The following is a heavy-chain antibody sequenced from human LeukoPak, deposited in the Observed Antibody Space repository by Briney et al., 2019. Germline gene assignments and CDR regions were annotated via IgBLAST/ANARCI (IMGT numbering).Heavy chain of an antibody. Sequence: GGSLRLSCAASGFTSSSYGMHWVRQAPGKGLEWVAVISHDGINKYYEDSVKGRFTISRDNSKNTLYLQMNSLRAEDTAVYYCARRAGGYSHPYDYWGQGILVTVSP. CDR1: GFTSSSYG. CDR3: ARRAGGYSHPYDY. D-gene: IGHD4-23*01. CDR2: ISHDGINK. J-gene: IGHJ4*02. V-gene: IGHV3-30*03.